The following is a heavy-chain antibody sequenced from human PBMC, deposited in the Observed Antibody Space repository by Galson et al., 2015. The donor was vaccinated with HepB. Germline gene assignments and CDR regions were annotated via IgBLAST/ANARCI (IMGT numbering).Heavy chain of an antibody. CDR3: ARGRDCSSTSCQVGGNWFDP. J-gene: IGHJ5*02. Sequence: SVKVSCKASGDTFTSYDINWVRQATGQGLEWMGWMNPNSGNTGYAQKFQGRVTMTRNTSISTAYMELSSLRSEDTAVYYCARGRDCSSTSCQVGGNWFDPWGQGTLVTVSS. CDR1: GDTFTSYD. D-gene: IGHD2-2*01. CDR2: MNPNSGNT. V-gene: IGHV1-8*01.